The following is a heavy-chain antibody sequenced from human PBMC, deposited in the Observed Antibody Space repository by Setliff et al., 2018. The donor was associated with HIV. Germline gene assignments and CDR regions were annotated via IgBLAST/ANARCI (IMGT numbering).Heavy chain of an antibody. J-gene: IGHJ3*02. V-gene: IGHV3-7*03. Sequence: GGSLRLSCAASGFTFSGTWMAWVRQAPGKGPEWVANIKQDGTEKHYMDSVKGRFTISRDNADRSIYLQMNSLRAEDTALYYCAKDIRGGGGAFDIWGQGTMVTVSS. D-gene: IGHD3-10*01. CDR2: IKQDGTEK. CDR3: AKDIRGGGGAFDI. CDR1: GFTFSGTW.